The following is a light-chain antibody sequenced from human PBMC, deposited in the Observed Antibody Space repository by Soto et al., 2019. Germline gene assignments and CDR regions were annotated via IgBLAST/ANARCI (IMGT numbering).Light chain of an antibody. CDR1: QSVSSSY. Sequence: EIVLTQSPGTLSLSPGERVTLSCRASQSVSSSYSAWYQQKPGQAPRLLIYGASSRATGIPDRFSGSGSGTDFTLTISRLEPEDFAVYYCQQYGNSRTFGQGTKVEIK. V-gene: IGKV3-20*01. J-gene: IGKJ1*01. CDR2: GAS. CDR3: QQYGNSRT.